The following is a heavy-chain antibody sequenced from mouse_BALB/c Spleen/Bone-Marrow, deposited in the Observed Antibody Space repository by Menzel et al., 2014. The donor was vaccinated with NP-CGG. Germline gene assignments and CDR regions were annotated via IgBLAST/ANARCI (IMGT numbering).Heavy chain of an antibody. CDR3: ARLAFDY. V-gene: IGHV5-12-2*01. J-gene: IGHJ2*01. CDR2: ISNSGGSI. Sequence: EVKLMESGGGLVQPGGSLKLSCAASGFTFXSYTMSWVRQTPEKRLEWVAYISNSGGSIYYPDTVKGRFTISRDNAKNTLYLQMSSLKSEDTAMYYCARLAFDYWGQGTTLTVSS. CDR1: GFTFXSYT.